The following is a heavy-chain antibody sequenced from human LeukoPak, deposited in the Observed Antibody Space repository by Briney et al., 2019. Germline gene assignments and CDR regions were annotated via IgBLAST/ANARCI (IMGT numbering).Heavy chain of an antibody. D-gene: IGHD6-13*01. CDR2: IIPIFGTA. CDR1: GGTFSSYA. J-gene: IGHJ4*02. V-gene: IGHV1-69*06. CDR3: ARGSSSCPFDY. Sequence: SVKVSCKASGGTFSSYAISWVRQVPGQGLEWMGRIIPIFGTANYAQKFQGRVTITADKSTSTAYMELSSLRSEDTAVYYCARGSSSCPFDYWGQGTLVTVSS.